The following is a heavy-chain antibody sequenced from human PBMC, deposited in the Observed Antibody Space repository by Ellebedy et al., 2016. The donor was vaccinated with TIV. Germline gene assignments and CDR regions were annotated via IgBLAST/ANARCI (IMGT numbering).Heavy chain of an antibody. J-gene: IGHJ4*02. D-gene: IGHD2-15*01. V-gene: IGHV3-23*01. CDR2: ITESGGNT. CDR1: GLTFSSHA. CDR3: AKHRRESSGDHFEN. Sequence: PGGSLRLSCAASGLTFSSHAMSWVRQAPGKGLEWVSSITESGGNTYYADSVKGRSTISRDNSKNTLYVQMNSLRVEETAVYHCAKHRRESSGDHFENWGQGILVTVSS.